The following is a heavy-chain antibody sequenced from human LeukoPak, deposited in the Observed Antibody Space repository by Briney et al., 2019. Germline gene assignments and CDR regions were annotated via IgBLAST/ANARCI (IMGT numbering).Heavy chain of an antibody. J-gene: IGHJ6*03. CDR3: AKTYYDILTGYGGPYYMDV. V-gene: IGHV4-59*01. CDR2: IYYSGST. Sequence: SETLSLTCTVSGGSISSYYWSWIRQPPGKGLEWIGYIYYSGSTNYNPSLKSRVTISVDTSKNQFSLKLSSVTAADTAVYYCAKTYYDILTGYGGPYYMDVWGKGTTVTVSS. CDR1: GGSISSYY. D-gene: IGHD3-9*01.